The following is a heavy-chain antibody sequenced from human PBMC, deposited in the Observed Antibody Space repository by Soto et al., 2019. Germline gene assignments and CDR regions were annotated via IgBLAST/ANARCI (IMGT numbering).Heavy chain of an antibody. J-gene: IGHJ4*02. CDR1: GFSFSNAW. CDR3: TTFRRY. V-gene: IGHV3-15*01. Sequence: GGSLRLSCAASGFSFSNAWMIWVRQAPGRGLEWVGRIKSRSEGGTTDYAAPVKGRFTISRDDSENTVFLQMNNLKSEDTAVYSCTTFRRYWGQGTLVTVSS. CDR2: IKSRSEGGTT.